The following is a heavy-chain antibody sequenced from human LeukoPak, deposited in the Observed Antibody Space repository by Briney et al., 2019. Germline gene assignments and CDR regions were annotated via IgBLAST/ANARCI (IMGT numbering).Heavy chain of an antibody. D-gene: IGHD6-6*01. CDR1: GGSFSGSY. Sequence: SETLSLTCAVDGGSFSGSYWSWIRQPPGKGLEWIGDINQSGSTNYNPSLKSRVTISVDTSKTQFSLKLSSVTAADTAVYYCARGRYSTSRFLDYWGQGTLVTVSS. CDR2: INQSGST. V-gene: IGHV4-34*01. CDR3: ARGRYSTSRFLDY. J-gene: IGHJ4*02.